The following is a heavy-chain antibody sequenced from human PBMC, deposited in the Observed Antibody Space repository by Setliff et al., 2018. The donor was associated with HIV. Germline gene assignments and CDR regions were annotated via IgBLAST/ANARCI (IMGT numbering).Heavy chain of an antibody. D-gene: IGHD1-26*01. J-gene: IGHJ4*02. CDR3: ARAPPYKWEPSQDY. Sequence: PSETLSLTCAVYGGSFSGYYWSWIRQPPGKGLEWIGEINHSGSTNYNPSLKSRVTISVDTSKNQFSLKLSSVTAADTAVYYCARAPPYKWEPSQDYWGQGTLVTVSS. CDR1: GGSFSGYY. V-gene: IGHV4-34*01. CDR2: INHSGST.